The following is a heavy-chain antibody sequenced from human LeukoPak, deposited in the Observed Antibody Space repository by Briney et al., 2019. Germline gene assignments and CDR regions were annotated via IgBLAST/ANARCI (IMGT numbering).Heavy chain of an antibody. D-gene: IGHD6-13*01. V-gene: IGHV4-59*08. J-gene: IGHJ5*02. CDR3: ARRSSSWHLWFDP. CDR2: IYYGGST. Sequence: PSETLSLTCTVSGGSISSYYWSWIRQPPGKGLEWIGNIYYGGSTNYNPSLKSRVTISVDTSKNQFSLKLSSVTAADTAVYYCARRSSSWHLWFDPWGQGTLVTVSS. CDR1: GGSISSYY.